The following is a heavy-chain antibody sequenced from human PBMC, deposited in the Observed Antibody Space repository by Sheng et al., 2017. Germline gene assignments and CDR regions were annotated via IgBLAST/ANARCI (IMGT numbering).Heavy chain of an antibody. J-gene: IGHJ4*02. V-gene: IGHV3-23*01. CDR2: ISGSGGST. D-gene: IGHD3-3*01. CDR3: AKDGRRGVSITIFGVVIFHFDY. CDR1: GFTFSSYA. Sequence: EVQLLESGGGLVQPGGSLRLSCAASGFTFSSYAMSWVRQAPGKGLEWVSAISGSGGSTYYADSVKGRFTISRDNSKNTLYLQMNSLRAEDTAVYYCAKDGRRGVSITIFGVVIFHFDYWGQGTLVTVSS.